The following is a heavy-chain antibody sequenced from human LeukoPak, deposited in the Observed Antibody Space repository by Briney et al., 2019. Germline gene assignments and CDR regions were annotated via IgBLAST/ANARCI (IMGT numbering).Heavy chain of an antibody. D-gene: IGHD7-27*01. J-gene: IGHJ3*01. CDR2: ISGSGSTI. CDR1: GFIFSSFE. V-gene: IGHV3-48*03. Sequence: GGSLRLSCAASGFIFSSFEMNWVRQAPGKGLEWVSYISGSGSTIYYADSVKGRFTISRDNAKNSLYLQMNSLRGEDTAVYYCARESLGKRSELWGQGTMVTVSS. CDR3: ARESLGKRSEL.